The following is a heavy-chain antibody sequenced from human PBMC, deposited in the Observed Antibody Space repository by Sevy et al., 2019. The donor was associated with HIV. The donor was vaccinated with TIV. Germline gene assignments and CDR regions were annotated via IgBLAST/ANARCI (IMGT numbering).Heavy chain of an antibody. CDR3: ARELGVAGPEEFDY. V-gene: IGHV3-30*09. CDR2: VSYDGRNK. Sequence: GSLRLSCVASGFTFSFYTIHWVRQAPGKGLEWVAAVSYDGRNKYYADSVKGRFAISRDNSNNTLFLQMNTLRGDDTAVYYCARELGVAGPEEFDYWGQGTLVTVSS. CDR1: GFTFSFYT. J-gene: IGHJ4*02. D-gene: IGHD6-19*01.